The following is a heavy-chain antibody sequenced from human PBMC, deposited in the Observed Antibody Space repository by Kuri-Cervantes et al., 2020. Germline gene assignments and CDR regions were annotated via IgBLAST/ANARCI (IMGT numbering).Heavy chain of an antibody. Sequence: GGSLRLSCAASGFTFDDYAMHWVRQAPGKGLEWVSVIYSGGSTYYADSVKGRFTISRDNSKNTLYLQMNSLRAEDTAVYYCARFMITFGGVIVSRYGMDVWGQGTTVTVSS. D-gene: IGHD3-16*02. CDR3: ARFMITFGGVIVSRYGMDV. CDR2: IYSGGST. J-gene: IGHJ6*02. CDR1: GFTFDDYA. V-gene: IGHV3-53*01.